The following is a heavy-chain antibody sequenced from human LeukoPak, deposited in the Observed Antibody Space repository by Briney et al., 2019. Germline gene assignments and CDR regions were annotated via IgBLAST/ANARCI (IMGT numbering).Heavy chain of an antibody. CDR1: GFIFSSFR. CDR2: ISSSGSLI. J-gene: IGHJ4*02. CDR3: ARNYYDSSGYYYAFDY. D-gene: IGHD3-22*01. V-gene: IGHV3-48*04. Sequence: GGSLRLSCAASGFIFSSFRMNWVRRAPGKGLECVSSISSSGSLIYYADSMKGRFTVSRDNAKNSLFLQLNSLRAENTAVYYCARNYYDSSGYYYAFDYWGQGTLVTVSS.